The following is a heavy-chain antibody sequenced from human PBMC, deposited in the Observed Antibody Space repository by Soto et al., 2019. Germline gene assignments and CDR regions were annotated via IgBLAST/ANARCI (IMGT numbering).Heavy chain of an antibody. J-gene: IGHJ4*02. V-gene: IGHV3-9*01. CDR2: ISWNSRSI. CDR1: GFLFDDYA. Sequence: EVQLVESGGGLVQPGRSLRLSCAASGFLFDDYAMHWVRQAPGKGLEWVSGISWNSRSIGYADSVKGRFTISRDKAKNSLYLQMNRLRAEDTALYYCAKEAVGGYCSCGSCYSPFDYWGQGTLVTVSS. CDR3: AKEAVGGYCSCGSCYSPFDY. D-gene: IGHD2-15*01.